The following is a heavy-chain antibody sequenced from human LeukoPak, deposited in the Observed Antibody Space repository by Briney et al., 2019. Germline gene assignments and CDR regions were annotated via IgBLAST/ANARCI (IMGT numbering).Heavy chain of an antibody. V-gene: IGHV1-24*01. CDR3: ATDPYCTNGVCLSA. J-gene: IGHJ5*02. CDR2: FDPEDGET. CDR1: GYTLTELS. Sequence: APVKVSCKVSGYTLTELSMHWVRQAPGKGLEWMGGFDPEDGETIYAQKFQGRVTMTEDTSTDTAYMELSSLRSEDTAVYYCATDPYCTNGVCLSAWGQGTLVTVSS. D-gene: IGHD2-8*01.